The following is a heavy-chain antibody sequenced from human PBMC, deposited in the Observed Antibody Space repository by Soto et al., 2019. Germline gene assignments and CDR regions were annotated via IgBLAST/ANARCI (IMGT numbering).Heavy chain of an antibody. CDR2: ISYDGSNK. D-gene: IGHD5-18*01. V-gene: IGHV3-30-3*01. CDR1: GFTFSSYA. Sequence: GGSLRLSCAASGFTFSSYAMHWVRQAPGKGLEWVAVISYDGSNKYYADSVKGRFTISRDNSKNTLYLQMNSLRAEDTAVYYCARSRTIYTAMVTKKLRDAFDIWGQGTMVTVSS. CDR3: ARSRTIYTAMVTKKLRDAFDI. J-gene: IGHJ3*02.